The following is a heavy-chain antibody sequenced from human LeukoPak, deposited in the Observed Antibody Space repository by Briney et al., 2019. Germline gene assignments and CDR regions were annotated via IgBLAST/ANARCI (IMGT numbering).Heavy chain of an antibody. Sequence: SETLSLTCTVSGGSISSYYWSWIRQPPGKGLEWIGSIYYSGSTYYNPSLKSRVTISVDTSKNQFSLKLSSVTAADTAVYYCATTTVTTSYYYYGMDVWGQGTTVTVSS. CDR2: IYYSGST. D-gene: IGHD4-17*01. J-gene: IGHJ6*02. V-gene: IGHV4-59*05. CDR1: GGSISSYY. CDR3: ATTTVTTSYYYYGMDV.